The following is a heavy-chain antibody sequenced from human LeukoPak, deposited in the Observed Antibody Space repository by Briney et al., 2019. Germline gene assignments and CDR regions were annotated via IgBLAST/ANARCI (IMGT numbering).Heavy chain of an antibody. J-gene: IGHJ5*02. CDR1: GGSIGSYY. Sequence: SETLSLTCTVSGGSIGSYYWSWIRQPPGKGLEWIGYIYYSGSTNYNPSLKSRVTISVDTSKNQFSLKLSSVTAADTAVYYCARVLVAGSWYRGHNWFDPWGQGTLVTVSS. CDR3: ARVLVAGSWYRGHNWFDP. V-gene: IGHV4-59*01. D-gene: IGHD6-13*01. CDR2: IYYSGST.